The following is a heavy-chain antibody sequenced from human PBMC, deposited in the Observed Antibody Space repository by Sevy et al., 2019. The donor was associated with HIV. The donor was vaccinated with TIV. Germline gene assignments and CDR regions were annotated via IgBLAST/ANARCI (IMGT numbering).Heavy chain of an antibody. Sequence: GGSLRLSCAASGFTFNDYALHWVRQAPGKGLEWVAIISSDGDNTYYADTVKGRFTISRDNPKNTVYLQMNRLRAEDTEFYYCVREGAPYRNIRYCSGNNCFYNWFDPWGQGTLVTVSS. CDR2: ISSDGDNT. J-gene: IGHJ5*02. CDR1: GFTFNDYA. D-gene: IGHD2-15*01. V-gene: IGHV3-30-3*01. CDR3: VREGAPYRNIRYCSGNNCFYNWFDP.